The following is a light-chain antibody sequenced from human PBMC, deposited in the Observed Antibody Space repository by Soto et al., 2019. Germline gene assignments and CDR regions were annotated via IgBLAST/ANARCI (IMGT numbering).Light chain of an antibody. Sequence: QSVLTQPPSASGSPGQSVTISCSGTSSDVGAYKFVSWYQQHPGKAPKLIISEVSKRPPGVPDRFSGSKSGNTASLTVSGLQAEDEADYYCSSYTGRDNLFVFGTGTKVTVL. CDR2: EVS. CDR3: SSYTGRDNLFV. V-gene: IGLV2-8*01. CDR1: SSDVGAYKF. J-gene: IGLJ1*01.